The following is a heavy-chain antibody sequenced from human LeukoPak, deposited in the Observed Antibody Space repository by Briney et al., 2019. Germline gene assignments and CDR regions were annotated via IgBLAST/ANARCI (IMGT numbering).Heavy chain of an antibody. Sequence: ASVKVSCKASGGTFSSFSISWVRQAPGQGLEWMGGIIPIFGTANYAQKFQGRVTITADESTSTAYMELSSLRSDDTAVYYCARGVGELGYYFDYWGQGTLVTVSS. D-gene: IGHD3-10*01. CDR1: GGTFSSFS. CDR2: IIPIFGTA. V-gene: IGHV1-69*13. J-gene: IGHJ4*02. CDR3: ARGVGELGYYFDY.